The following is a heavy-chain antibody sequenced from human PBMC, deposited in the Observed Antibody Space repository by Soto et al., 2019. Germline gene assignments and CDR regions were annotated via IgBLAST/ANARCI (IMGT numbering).Heavy chain of an antibody. J-gene: IGHJ6*02. Sequence: QVQLVQSGAEVKKPGASVKVSCKASGYTFTGYYMHWVRQAPGQGLEWMGWINPNSGGTNYAQKFQGWVTMTRDTSISTAYMELSRLRSDDTAVYYCARGEDSSSWYSYYYGMDVWGQGTTVTVSS. CDR2: INPNSGGT. D-gene: IGHD6-13*01. CDR1: GYTFTGYY. V-gene: IGHV1-2*04. CDR3: ARGEDSSSWYSYYYGMDV.